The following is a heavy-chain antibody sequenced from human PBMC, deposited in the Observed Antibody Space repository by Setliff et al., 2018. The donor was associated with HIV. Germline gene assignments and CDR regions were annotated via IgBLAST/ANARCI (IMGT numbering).Heavy chain of an antibody. J-gene: IGHJ4*02. CDR2: ISPSGAST. V-gene: IGHV1-46*01. D-gene: IGHD6-6*01. CDR1: GDTFTSYY. Sequence: GASVKVSCKASGDTFTSYYMHWVRRAPGQGLEWMGMISPSGASTKYAQRLQGRVTLTRDTSSSTVYVKLSSLRSDDTAVYYCAREAEQGERSSSWYFDYWGQGTLVTVSS. CDR3: AREAEQGERSSSWYFDY.